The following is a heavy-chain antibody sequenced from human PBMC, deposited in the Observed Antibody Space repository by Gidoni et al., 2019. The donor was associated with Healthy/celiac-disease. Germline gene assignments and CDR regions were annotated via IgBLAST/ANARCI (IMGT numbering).Heavy chain of an antibody. Sequence: EVQLVESGGGLIQPGGSLRGSCAASGCTVSSNYMSWVRQAPGKGLEWVSVIYSGGSTYYADSVKGRFTISRDNSKHPLYLQMNSLSAEDTALYYCASHLSTPDRYYFYYMAVWGKGTTVTVSS. CDR1: GCTVSSNY. J-gene: IGHJ6*03. CDR3: ASHLSTPDRYYFYYMAV. V-gene: IGHV3-53*01. CDR2: IYSGGST.